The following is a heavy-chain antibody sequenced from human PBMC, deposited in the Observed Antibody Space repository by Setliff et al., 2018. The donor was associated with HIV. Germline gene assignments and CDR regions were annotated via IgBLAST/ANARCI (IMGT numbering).Heavy chain of an antibody. D-gene: IGHD3-10*01. V-gene: IGHV4-39*02. Sequence: SETLSLTCTVSGGSISSTSYYWGWIRQPPGTGLEWIGSISSSGNTYYNPSLKSRVTTSVDTPKNQFSLKLNSVTAADTAVYYCARDRHYSGLGSYGPWGPGTLVTVSS. J-gene: IGHJ5*02. CDR3: ARDRHYSGLGSYGP. CDR1: GGSISSTSYY. CDR2: ISSSGNT.